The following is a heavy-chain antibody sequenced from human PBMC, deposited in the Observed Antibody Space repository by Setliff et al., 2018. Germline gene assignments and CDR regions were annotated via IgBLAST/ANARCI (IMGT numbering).Heavy chain of an antibody. Sequence: PSETLSLTCTVSGGSISSGGYYWSWIRQHPGKGLEWIGYIYYSGSTSYYNPSLKSRVTISVDTSKNQFSLKLSSVTAADTAVYYCARVGGYSYGFGYYYMDVWGKGTTVTVSS. CDR1: GGSISSGGYY. V-gene: IGHV4-31*03. D-gene: IGHD5-18*01. CDR2: IYYSGSTS. J-gene: IGHJ6*03. CDR3: ARVGGYSYGFGYYYMDV.